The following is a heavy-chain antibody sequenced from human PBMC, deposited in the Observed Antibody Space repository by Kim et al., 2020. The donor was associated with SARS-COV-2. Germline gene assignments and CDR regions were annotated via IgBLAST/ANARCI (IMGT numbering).Heavy chain of an antibody. D-gene: IGHD3-3*01. V-gene: IGHV3-30*18. CDR1: GFTFSSYG. J-gene: IGHJ6*02. Sequence: GGSLRLSCAASGFTFSSYGMHWVRQAPGKGLEWVAVISYDGSNKYYADSVKGRFTISRDNSKNTLYLQMNSLRAEDTAVYYCAKDFAELRFLEWAQHYYYGMDVWGQGTTVTVSS. CDR3: AKDFAELRFLEWAQHYYYGMDV. CDR2: ISYDGSNK.